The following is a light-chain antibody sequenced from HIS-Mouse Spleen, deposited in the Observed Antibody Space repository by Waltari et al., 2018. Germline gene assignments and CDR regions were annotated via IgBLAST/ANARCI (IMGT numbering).Light chain of an antibody. Sequence: QSALTQPRSVSGSPGQSGTISCTGTSSDVGVYNYVSWYQQPPGKAPKLIIYDVSKRPSGVPDRFSGSKSGNTASLTISGLQAEDEADYYCCSYAGSYTLVFGGGTKLTVL. V-gene: IGLV2-11*02. CDR3: CSYAGSYTLV. CDR1: SSDVGVYNY. CDR2: DVS. J-gene: IGLJ2*01.